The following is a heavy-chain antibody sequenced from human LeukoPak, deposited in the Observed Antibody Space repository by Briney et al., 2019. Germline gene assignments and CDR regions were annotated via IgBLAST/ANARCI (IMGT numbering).Heavy chain of an antibody. D-gene: IGHD2-21*01. Sequence: ASVKVSCKVSGYTLTELSMHWVRQAPGKGLEWMGGFDPEDGETIYAQKFQGRVTMTRDMSTSTVYMELCSLRSEDTAVYYCARDCGGEIHAFDIWGQGTMVTVSS. CDR2: FDPEDGET. CDR3: ARDCGGEIHAFDI. V-gene: IGHV1-24*01. CDR1: GYTLTELS. J-gene: IGHJ3*02.